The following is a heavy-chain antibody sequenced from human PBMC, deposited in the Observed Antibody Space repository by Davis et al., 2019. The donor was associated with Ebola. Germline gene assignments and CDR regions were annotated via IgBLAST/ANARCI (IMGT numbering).Heavy chain of an antibody. CDR2: IYYSGSA. V-gene: IGHV4-39*01. J-gene: IGHJ4*02. D-gene: IGHD5-24*01. Sequence: AWIRQSPGKGLEWIGSIYYSGSAYYKPSLKSRVTMSVDRSKDQFSLKVNSVTAADTAVYYCARTGYNVFYWGQGTLVTVS. CDR3: ARTGYNVFY.